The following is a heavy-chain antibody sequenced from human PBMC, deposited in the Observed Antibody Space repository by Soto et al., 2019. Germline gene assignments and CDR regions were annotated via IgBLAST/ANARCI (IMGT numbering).Heavy chain of an antibody. Sequence: GASVKVSCKDSGGTFSIYTIMWVRQAPGQGLEWMGRIIPILGIANYAQKLQGRVTITADKSTSTAYMELSSLRSEDTAVYYCARPYSGYDHDAFDIWGQGTMVTVSS. D-gene: IGHD5-12*01. V-gene: IGHV1-69*02. CDR1: GGTFSIYT. J-gene: IGHJ3*02. CDR3: ARPYSGYDHDAFDI. CDR2: IIPILGIA.